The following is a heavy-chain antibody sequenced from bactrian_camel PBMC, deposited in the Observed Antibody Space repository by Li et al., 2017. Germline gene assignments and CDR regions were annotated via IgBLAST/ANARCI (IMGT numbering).Heavy chain of an antibody. CDR3: AATPSGCSTLEAPYFRS. J-gene: IGHJ6*01. CDR1: SYGRNC. D-gene: IGHD5*01. Sequence: VQLVESGGGSVQVGGSLRLSCTASSYGRNCMGWFRQGPGKEREGVASIYPLSGSTYYADSVKGRFTISQDNAKKTVFLEMNSLKPEDTGIYNCAATPSGCSTLEAPYFRSWGQGTQVTVS. CDR2: IYPLSGST. V-gene: IGHV3S63*01.